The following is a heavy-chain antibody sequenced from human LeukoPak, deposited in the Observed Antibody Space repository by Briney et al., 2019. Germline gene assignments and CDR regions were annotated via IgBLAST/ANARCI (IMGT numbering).Heavy chain of an antibody. D-gene: IGHD6-13*01. V-gene: IGHV3-53*01. CDR1: GFTVSNNF. Sequence: GGSLRLSCAASGFTVSNNFVTWVRQAPGKGLEWVSIIYSGGGTDYADSVKGRFTISRDNSTNTVYLQMNSLRAEDTAVYHCARRSLGIAAAGTFFGSWGQGTLVTVSS. CDR3: ARRSLGIAAAGTFFGS. CDR2: IYSGGGT. J-gene: IGHJ5*02.